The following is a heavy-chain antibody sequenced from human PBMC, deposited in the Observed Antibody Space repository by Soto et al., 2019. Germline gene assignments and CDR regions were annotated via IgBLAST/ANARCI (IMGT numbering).Heavy chain of an antibody. CDR3: AKKVNSGSGSQYFAY. Sequence: ASVKVSCKASGYTFTRDQIHWVRQAPGQGLEWMGMIDPSGGKTNYAQKFQGRVTMTRDTSTSTVYMALSSLRAEDTAIYYCAKKVNSGSGSQYFAYWGQGTLVTVSS. CDR2: IDPSGGKT. V-gene: IGHV1-46*01. D-gene: IGHD3-10*01. CDR1: GYTFTRDQ. J-gene: IGHJ4*02.